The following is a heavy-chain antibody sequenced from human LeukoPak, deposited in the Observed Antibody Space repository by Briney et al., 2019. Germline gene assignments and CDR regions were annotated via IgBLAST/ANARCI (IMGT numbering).Heavy chain of an antibody. CDR1: GGSISSYY. CDR2: IYYSGST. V-gene: IGHV4-59*08. J-gene: IGHJ4*02. CDR3: ARNPGYRYLDY. D-gene: IGHD3-16*02. Sequence: SETLSLTCTVSGGSISSYYWSWIRQPPGKGLEWIGYIYYSGSTSYNPSLKSRVTISVDTSKNQFSLKLSSVTAADTAVYYCARNPGYRYLDYWGQGTLVTVSS.